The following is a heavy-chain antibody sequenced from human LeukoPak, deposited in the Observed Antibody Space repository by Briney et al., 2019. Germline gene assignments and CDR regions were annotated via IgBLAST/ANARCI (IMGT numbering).Heavy chain of an antibody. J-gene: IGHJ4*02. V-gene: IGHV3-74*01. CDR2: INSDGSST. D-gene: IGHD3-22*01. Sequence: PGGSLRLSCAASGFTFSSYWMHWVRQAPGKGLVWVSRINSDGSSTSYADSVKGRFTISRDNAKNTLYLQMNSLRAEDTAVYYCAREEFYYYDSNGFDYWGQGTLVTVSS. CDR1: GFTFSSYW. CDR3: AREEFYYYDSNGFDY.